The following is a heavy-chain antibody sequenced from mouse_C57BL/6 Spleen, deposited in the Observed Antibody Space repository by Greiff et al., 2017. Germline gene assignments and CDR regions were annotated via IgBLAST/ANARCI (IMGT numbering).Heavy chain of an antibody. CDR1: GFNIKDYY. CDR3: ARWDGLDY. D-gene: IGHD2-3*01. CDR2: IDPEDGEN. J-gene: IGHJ2*01. Sequence: VQLQQSGAELVKPGASVKLSCTASGFNIKDYYMHWVKQRTEQGLEWIGRIDPEDGENKYAPKFQGKATITADTSSNTAYLQLSSLTYEDTAVYYCARWDGLDYWGQGATLTVSS. V-gene: IGHV14-2*01.